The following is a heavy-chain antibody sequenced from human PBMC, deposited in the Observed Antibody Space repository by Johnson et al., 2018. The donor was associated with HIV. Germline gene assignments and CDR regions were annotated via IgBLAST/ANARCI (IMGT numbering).Heavy chain of an antibody. CDR1: GVTFSSYG. Sequence: QMLLVESGGGLIQPGGSLRISCAASGVTFSSYGMHWVRQAPGKGLEWVAVISYDGSNKYYADSVKGRFTISRDNSKNTLYLQMGSLRAEDMAVYYCARASGEWDAFDIWGQGTVVTVSS. V-gene: IGHV3-30*19. J-gene: IGHJ3*02. CDR3: ARASGEWDAFDI. D-gene: IGHD3-10*01. CDR2: ISYDGSNK.